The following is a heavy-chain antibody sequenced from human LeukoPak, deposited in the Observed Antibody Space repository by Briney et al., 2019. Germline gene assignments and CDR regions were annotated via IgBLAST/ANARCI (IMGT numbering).Heavy chain of an antibody. Sequence: PGGSLRLSCAASGFTFSNYEINWVRQAPGKGLEWVSYISSSDSTTYYADSVKGRFTISRDNAKNSLYLQMNSLRAEDTAVYYCARDFNGVFDYWGQGSLVTVSS. D-gene: IGHD2-8*01. CDR3: ARDFNGVFDY. CDR1: GFTFSNYE. V-gene: IGHV3-48*03. CDR2: ISSSDSTT. J-gene: IGHJ4*02.